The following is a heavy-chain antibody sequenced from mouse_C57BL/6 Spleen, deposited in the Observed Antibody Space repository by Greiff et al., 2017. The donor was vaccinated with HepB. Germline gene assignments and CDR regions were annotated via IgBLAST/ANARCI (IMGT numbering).Heavy chain of an antibody. Sequence: EVKVVESGGGLVQPGGSMKLSCAASGFTFSDAWMDWVRQSPEKGLEWVAEIRNKANHHATYYAESVKGRFTISRDDSKRSVYLQMNSLRAEDTCIYYSTRGLQGAMDYWGQGTSVTVSS. CDR1: GFTFSDAW. CDR2: IRNKANHHAT. CDR3: TRGLQGAMDY. J-gene: IGHJ4*01. V-gene: IGHV6-6*01.